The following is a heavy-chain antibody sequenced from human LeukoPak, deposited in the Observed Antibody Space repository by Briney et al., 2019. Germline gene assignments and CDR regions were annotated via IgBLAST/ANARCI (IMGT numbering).Heavy chain of an antibody. V-gene: IGHV4-61*05. D-gene: IGHD3-22*01. CDR3: ARSLGGYSGYDYYYDSSGYAFDI. CDR1: GGSISSSSYY. J-gene: IGHJ3*02. Sequence: PSETLSLTCTVSGGSISSSSYYWGWIRQPPGKGLEWIGYIYYSGSTNYNPSLKSRVTISVDTSKNQFSLKLSSVTAADTAVYYCARSLGGYSGYDYYYDSSGYAFDIWGQGTMVTVSS. CDR2: IYYSGST.